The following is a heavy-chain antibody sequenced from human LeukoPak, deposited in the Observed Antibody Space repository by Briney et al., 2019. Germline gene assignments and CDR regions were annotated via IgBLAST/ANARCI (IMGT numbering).Heavy chain of an antibody. Sequence: GGSLRLSCTASHFTFTTYWMSWVRQAPGKGLEWVANIKPDGSEKYYVDSVKGRFTISRDNAKNSLYLQMNNLRAEDTAMYYCAREFNSFLFDCSGGQCLFMSWGQGVLVTVSS. CDR2: IKPDGSEK. CDR3: AREFNSFLFDCSGGQCLFMS. D-gene: IGHD2-15*01. CDR1: HFTFTTYW. J-gene: IGHJ4*02. V-gene: IGHV3-7*01.